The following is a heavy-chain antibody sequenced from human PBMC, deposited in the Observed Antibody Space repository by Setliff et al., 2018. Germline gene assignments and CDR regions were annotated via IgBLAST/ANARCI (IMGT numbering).Heavy chain of an antibody. CDR3: VLYGPVLGIE. Sequence: ASVKVSCKASGPALTGYYIHWVRQAPGQGPEWMGSINPNSGGTNYAPEFQGRVTMTRDMSITTAYMELRSLRFDDTSLYYCVLYGPVLGIEWGQGTLVTVSS. CDR1: GPALTGYY. J-gene: IGHJ4*02. V-gene: IGHV1-2*02. D-gene: IGHD2-21*01. CDR2: INPNSGGT.